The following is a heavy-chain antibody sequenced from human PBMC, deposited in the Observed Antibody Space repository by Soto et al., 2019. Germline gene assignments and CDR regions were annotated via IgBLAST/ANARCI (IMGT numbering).Heavy chain of an antibody. J-gene: IGHJ6*02. D-gene: IGHD3-10*01. CDR3: TREGSAPYYYYGMDA. CDR2: INTHNGNT. CDR1: GYTFTTYG. Sequence: QVQLEQSAPEVKKPGASVKVSCKASGYTFTTYGISWVRQAPGQGLEWLGWINTHNGNTNYAQNLQGRVIMTADTSTSTAYMELRSLRSDDTAIYYCTREGSAPYYYYGMDAWVQGTTVTVSS. V-gene: IGHV1-18*01.